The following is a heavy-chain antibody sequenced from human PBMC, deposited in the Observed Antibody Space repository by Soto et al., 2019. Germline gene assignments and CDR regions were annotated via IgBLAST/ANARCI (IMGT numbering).Heavy chain of an antibody. CDR2: INHSGST. D-gene: IGHD1-20*01. V-gene: IGHV4-34*01. CDR3: ARGLGSLTGTTLDYYGMDV. CDR1: GGSFSGYY. J-gene: IGHJ6*02. Sequence: SETLSLTCAVYGGSFSGYYWSWIHQPPGKGLEWIGEINHSGSTNYNPSLKSRVTISVDTSKNQFSLKLSSVTAADTAVYYCARGLGSLTGTTLDYYGMDVWGQGTTVTVSS.